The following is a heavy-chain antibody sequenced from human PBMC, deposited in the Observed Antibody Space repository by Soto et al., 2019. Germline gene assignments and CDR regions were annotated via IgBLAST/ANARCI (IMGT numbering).Heavy chain of an antibody. J-gene: IGHJ6*02. D-gene: IGHD3-3*01. CDR3: ARDPKITIFGVVYYYYATDV. V-gene: IGHV1-69*13. CDR2: IIPIFGTA. CDR1: GATFSSYA. Sequence: SVKVSCKASGATFSSYAISWVRQAPGQGLEWMGGIIPIFGTANYAQKFQGRVTITADESTSTAYMELSSLRSEDTVVYYCARDPKITIFGVVYYYYATDVWGQGTTVTRSS.